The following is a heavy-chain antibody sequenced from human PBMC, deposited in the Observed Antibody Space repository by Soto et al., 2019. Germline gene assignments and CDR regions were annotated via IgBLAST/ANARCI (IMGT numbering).Heavy chain of an antibody. Sequence: GGSLRLSCAASGFTFSSYWMHWVRQAPGKGLVWVSRINSDGSSTNYADSAKGRFTISRDNAKNTLYLEMNSLRAEDTAVYYCARLRHGTIDYWGQGTLVTVSS. CDR3: ARLRHGTIDY. V-gene: IGHV3-74*01. D-gene: IGHD1-1*01. CDR2: INSDGSST. CDR1: GFTFSSYW. J-gene: IGHJ4*02.